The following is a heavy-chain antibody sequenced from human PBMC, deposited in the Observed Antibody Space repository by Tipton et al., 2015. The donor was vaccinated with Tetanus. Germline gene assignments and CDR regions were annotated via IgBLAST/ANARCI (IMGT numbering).Heavy chain of an antibody. CDR1: DGSLGTFY. J-gene: IGHJ3*01. Sequence: TLSLTCTVSDGSLGTFYWTWIRQPPGRGLEWIGYISYSGSAKYNPSLKSRLTISVDTSRAQFSLNLNSVTAADTAVYYCARSKGVRLNAFDLWGQGTLVIVSS. D-gene: IGHD2-21*02. CDR2: ISYSGSA. CDR3: ARSKGVRLNAFDL. V-gene: IGHV4-59*12.